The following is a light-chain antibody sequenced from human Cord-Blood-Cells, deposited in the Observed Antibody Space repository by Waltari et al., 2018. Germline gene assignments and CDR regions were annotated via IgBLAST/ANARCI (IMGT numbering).Light chain of an antibody. Sequence: DIQMTQSPSPLSASVGDRVTITYRASQSISSWLAWYQQKPGKAPKLLIYDASSLESGVPSRFSGSGSGTEFTLTISSLQPDDFATYYCQQYNSYPYTFGQGTKLEIK. CDR2: DAS. J-gene: IGKJ2*01. CDR1: QSISSW. V-gene: IGKV1-5*01. CDR3: QQYNSYPYT.